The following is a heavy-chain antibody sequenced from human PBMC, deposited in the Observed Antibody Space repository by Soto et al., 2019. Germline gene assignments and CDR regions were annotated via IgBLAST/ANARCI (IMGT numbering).Heavy chain of an antibody. J-gene: IGHJ4*02. Sequence: QVQLQESGPGLVKPSESLSLTCAVSGGSISSYYWSWIRQPPGKGLEWIGYIYYSGSTNYNPSLKSRVTISVDTSKNQFSLKLTSVTAADTAVYYCARSRYTSGWWTPPFDYWGQGTLVTDSS. CDR1: GGSISSYY. CDR2: IYYSGST. D-gene: IGHD6-19*01. CDR3: ARSRYTSGWWTPPFDY. V-gene: IGHV4-59*01.